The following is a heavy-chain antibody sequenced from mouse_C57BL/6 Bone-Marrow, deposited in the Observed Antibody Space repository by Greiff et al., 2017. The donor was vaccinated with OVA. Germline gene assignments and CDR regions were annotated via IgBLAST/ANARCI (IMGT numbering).Heavy chain of an antibody. CDR3: ERDGYEAMDY. Sequence: QVQLQQPGAELVMPGASVKLSCKASGYTFTSYWMHWVKQRPGQSLEWIGEIDPSDSYTNYTQKFKGKSTLTVDKSSSTAYMQLSSLTSEDSAVYYCERDGYEAMDYWGQGTSVTVSS. CDR2: IDPSDSYT. J-gene: IGHJ4*01. D-gene: IGHD2-3*01. CDR1: GYTFTSYW. V-gene: IGHV1-69*01.